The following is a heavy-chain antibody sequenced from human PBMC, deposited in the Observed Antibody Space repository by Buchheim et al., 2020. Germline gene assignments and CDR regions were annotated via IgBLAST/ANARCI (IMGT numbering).Heavy chain of an antibody. CDR3: ARGTYGGNGFDP. Sequence: QVQLQESGPGLVKPSETLSLTCTVSGDSINNYYWSWIRQPPGKGLEWIGYISYSGSTTSNPSLRSRVTISLDTSKNKFSMKLTSVTAADTAVYYCARGTYGGNGFDPWGQGTL. J-gene: IGHJ5*02. CDR2: ISYSGST. D-gene: IGHD1-7*01. V-gene: IGHV4-59*01. CDR1: GDSINNYY.